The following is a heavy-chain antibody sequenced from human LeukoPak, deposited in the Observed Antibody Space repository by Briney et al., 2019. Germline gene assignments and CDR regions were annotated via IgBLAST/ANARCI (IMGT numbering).Heavy chain of an antibody. J-gene: IGHJ4*02. CDR2: ISGSGGST. V-gene: IGHV3-23*01. D-gene: IGHD3-22*01. CDR1: GFTFSSYA. CDR3: AKGYYDSSGYTEFDY. Sequence: PGGSLRLSCAASGFTFSSYAMSWVRQAPGKGLEWVSAISGSGGSTYYADSVKGRFTISRDSSKNTLYLQMNSLRAEDTAVYYCAKGYYDSSGYTEFDYWGQGTLVTVSS.